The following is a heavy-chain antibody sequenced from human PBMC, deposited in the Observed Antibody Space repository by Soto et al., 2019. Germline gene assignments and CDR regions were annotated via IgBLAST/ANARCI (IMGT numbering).Heavy chain of an antibody. CDR1: GFTVSSDY. Sequence: EVQLVETGGGLIQPGGSLRLSCAASGFTVSSDYMSWVRQAPGKGLEWVSVIYSGGSTYYADSVKGRFTISRDNSKNTLYLQMNSLRAEDTAVYYCARDRGAVWFDPWGQGTLVTVSS. CDR2: IYSGGST. D-gene: IGHD3-10*01. J-gene: IGHJ5*02. CDR3: ARDRGAVWFDP. V-gene: IGHV3-53*02.